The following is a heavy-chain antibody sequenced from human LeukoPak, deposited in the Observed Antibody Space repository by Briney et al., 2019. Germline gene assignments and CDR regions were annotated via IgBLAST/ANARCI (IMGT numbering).Heavy chain of an antibody. D-gene: IGHD5-24*01. Sequence: PGGSLRLSCAASGFTFSSYWMSWVRQAPGRGLEWVANIKQDGSDKYYVDSVKGRFTISRDNAKNSLYLQMNSLRAEDTAVYYCARDPEEMATIETDYWGQGTLVTVSS. J-gene: IGHJ4*02. CDR1: GFTFSSYW. CDR3: ARDPEEMATIETDY. CDR2: IKQDGSDK. V-gene: IGHV3-7*01.